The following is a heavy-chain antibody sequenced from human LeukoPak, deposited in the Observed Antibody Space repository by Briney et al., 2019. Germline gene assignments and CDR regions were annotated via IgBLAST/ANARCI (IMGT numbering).Heavy chain of an antibody. D-gene: IGHD2-2*01. CDR3: AADRQCSSTRCYPYNFDY. V-gene: IGHV1-58*01. J-gene: IGHJ4*02. CDR1: GFTFSSSA. CDR2: IVVGSGKT. Sequence: SVKVSCKTSGFTFSSSAVQWVRQARGQRHERIGWIVVGSGKTNYAQTFQERVTITRDTSTATAYMELSSLRSEDTAVYYCAADRQCSSTRCYPYNFDYWGQGTLVTVSS.